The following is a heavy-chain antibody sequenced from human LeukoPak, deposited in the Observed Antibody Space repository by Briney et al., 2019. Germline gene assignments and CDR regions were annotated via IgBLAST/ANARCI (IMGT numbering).Heavy chain of an antibody. J-gene: IGHJ4*02. CDR2: IWYDGSNK. D-gene: IGHD2-21*01. V-gene: IGHV3-33*01. CDR3: ARMSEMAPIPPH. CDR1: GFTFSSYG. Sequence: GGSLRLSCAASGFTFSSYGMHWVRQAPGNGLEWVAVIWYDGSNKYYADSVKGRFTISRDNSKNTLYLQMNSLRAEDTAVYYCARMSEMAPIPPHWGQGTLVTVSS.